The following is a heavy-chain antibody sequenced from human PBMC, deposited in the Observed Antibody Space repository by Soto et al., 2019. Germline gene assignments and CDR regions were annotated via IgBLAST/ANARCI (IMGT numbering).Heavy chain of an antibody. CDR3: ARDLGYYGSGSYNY. CDR2: ISAYNGNT. CDR1: GYTFTSYG. V-gene: IGHV1-18*01. J-gene: IGHJ4*02. D-gene: IGHD3-10*01. Sequence: ASVKVSCTASGYTFTSYGISWVRQAPGQGLEWMGWISAYNGNTNYAQKLQGRVTMTTDTSTSTAYMELRSLRSDDTAVYYCARDLGYYGSGSYNYWGQGTLVTVSS.